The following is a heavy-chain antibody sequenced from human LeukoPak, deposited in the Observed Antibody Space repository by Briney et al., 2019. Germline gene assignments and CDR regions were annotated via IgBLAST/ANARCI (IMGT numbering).Heavy chain of an antibody. CDR2: TSYSGAT. J-gene: IGHJ3*02. CDR3: AREGYDSGAYFASDI. V-gene: IGHV4-30-4*07. Sequence: SETLSLTCAVSGGSISSGGYSWSWIRQPPGKGLEWLGYTSYSGATYYNPSLKSRITISVDTSKNQFSLKLSSVTAADTAVYYCAREGYDSGAYFASDIWGQGTLVTVSS. CDR1: GGSISSGGYS. D-gene: IGHD3-22*01.